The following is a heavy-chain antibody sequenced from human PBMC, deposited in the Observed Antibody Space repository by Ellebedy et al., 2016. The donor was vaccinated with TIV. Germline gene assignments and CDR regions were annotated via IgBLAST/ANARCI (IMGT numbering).Heavy chain of an antibody. J-gene: IGHJ4*02. D-gene: IGHD3/OR15-3a*01. CDR3: AKDLLYRRVPGLVGY. CDR1: GFAFDMYW. CDR2: INWNGGNT. V-gene: IGHV3-20*04. Sequence: GESLKISCEASGFAFDMYWMNWVRQAPGKGLEWVSGINWNGGNTAYADSVKGRFTISRDNSKNSLYLQMNRLRAEDTALYYCAKDLLYRRVPGLVGYWGQGTLVSVSP.